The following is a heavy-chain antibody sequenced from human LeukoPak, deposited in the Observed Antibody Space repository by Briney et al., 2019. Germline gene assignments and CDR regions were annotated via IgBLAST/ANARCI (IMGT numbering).Heavy chain of an antibody. CDR3: ARDLMSSGWFPGYYYYYYMDV. V-gene: IGHV1-2*02. J-gene: IGHJ6*03. CDR2: INPNSGGT. Sequence: ASVKVSCRASGYTFTGYYMHWVRQAPGQGLEWMGWINPNSGGTNYAQKFQGRVTMTRDTSISTAYMELSRLRSDDTAVYYCARDLMSSGWFPGYYYYYYMDVWGKGTTVTVSS. D-gene: IGHD6-19*01. CDR1: GYTFTGYY.